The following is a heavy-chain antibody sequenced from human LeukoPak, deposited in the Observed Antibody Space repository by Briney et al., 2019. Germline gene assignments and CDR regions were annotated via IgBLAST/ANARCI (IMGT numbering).Heavy chain of an antibody. CDR1: GFNFSSFG. CDR3: AREQQWLGPLDY. J-gene: IGHJ4*02. V-gene: IGHV3-33*01. Sequence: GGSLRLSCAASGFNFSSFGLHWVRQAPGKGLEWVAIIYSDGSNEYYADSVKGRFTISRDNSKNTLSLQMNSLRAEDTAVYHCAREQQWLGPLDYWGQGTLVTLSS. D-gene: IGHD6-19*01. CDR2: IYSDGSNE.